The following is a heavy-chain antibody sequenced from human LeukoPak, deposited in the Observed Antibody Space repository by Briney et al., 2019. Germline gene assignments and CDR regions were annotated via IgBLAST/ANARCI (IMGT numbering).Heavy chain of an antibody. Sequence: GGSLRLSCAASGFSFNNAWMSWVRQAPGRGLEWVGRIKSKTDGGTTDYAAPVKGRFTISSDDSKTTLYLQVSRPKTEDTGVYYCTTERSSGYGISGYWGQGTLVTVSS. V-gene: IGHV3-15*01. CDR3: TTERSSGYGISGY. D-gene: IGHD3-22*01. J-gene: IGHJ4*02. CDR2: IKSKTDGGTT. CDR1: GFSFNNAW.